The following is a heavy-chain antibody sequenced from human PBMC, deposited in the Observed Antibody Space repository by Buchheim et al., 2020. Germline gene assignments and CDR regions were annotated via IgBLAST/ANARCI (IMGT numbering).Heavy chain of an antibody. V-gene: IGHV1-46*01. Sequence: QVQLVQSGAEVKKPGASVKVSCQASGYTFTSYYMHWVRQAPGQGLEWMGIINPFSGSTTYAQKFQGRVTMTTDTSTSTVYMELSSLTSEDTAVYYCARVGTPRPVEVRDPNDAFDVWGQGT. J-gene: IGHJ3*01. CDR3: ARVGTPRPVEVRDPNDAFDV. CDR1: GYTFTSYY. D-gene: IGHD3-10*01. CDR2: INPFSGST.